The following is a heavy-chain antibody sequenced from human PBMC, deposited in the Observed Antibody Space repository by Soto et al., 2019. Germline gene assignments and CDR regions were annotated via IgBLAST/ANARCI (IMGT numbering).Heavy chain of an antibody. CDR2: ISSDGNDK. J-gene: IGHJ4*02. CDR1: GFTFSNYG. Sequence: QVQLVESGGGVVQPGRSLRLSCAASGFTFSNYGMHWVRQAPGKGLEWVTTISSDGNDKYYAGSVKGRFTLSRDNSENTLDLQMNGLRAEDTAVYYCAKGSFSAHPFLDHWGQGTLVTVSS. CDR3: AKGSFSAHPFLDH. D-gene: IGHD6-6*01. V-gene: IGHV3-30*18.